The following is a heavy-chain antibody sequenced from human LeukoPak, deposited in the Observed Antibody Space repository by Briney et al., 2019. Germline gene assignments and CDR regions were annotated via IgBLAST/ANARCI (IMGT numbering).Heavy chain of an antibody. V-gene: IGHV3-20*04. D-gene: IGHD6-19*01. Sequence: GGSLRLSCAASGFTFDDYGMSWARQAPGKGLEWVSGINWDGGSTGYADSVKGRFTISRDNAKNFLYLQMNSLRAEDTAVYYCAREKYSSGWYVDYWGQGTLATVSS. J-gene: IGHJ4*02. CDR3: AREKYSSGWYVDY. CDR2: INWDGGST. CDR1: GFTFDDYG.